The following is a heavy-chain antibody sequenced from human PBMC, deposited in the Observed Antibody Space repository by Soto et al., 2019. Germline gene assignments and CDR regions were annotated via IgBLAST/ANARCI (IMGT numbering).Heavy chain of an antibody. CDR3: ARVGGDCSGGSCYDHYYYYYMDV. D-gene: IGHD2-15*01. J-gene: IGHJ6*03. CDR2: IYYIGST. Sequence: QVQLQESGPGLVKPSETLSLTCTVSGGSISHYYWSWIRQPPGKGLEWIGYIYYIGSTNYNPSLKSRFTISLDTSKNQFSLKLSSVTAADTAVYYCARVGGDCSGGSCYDHYYYYYMDVWGKGTTVTVS. V-gene: IGHV4-59*01. CDR1: GGSISHYY.